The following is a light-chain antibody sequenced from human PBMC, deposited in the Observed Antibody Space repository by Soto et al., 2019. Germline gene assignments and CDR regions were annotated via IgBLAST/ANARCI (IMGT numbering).Light chain of an antibody. CDR2: DVS. Sequence: QSALTQPASVSGSPGQSITISCTGTSSDVGAGYNYVSWYQQHPGKAPKLIIFDVSNRPSGISNRFFASKSDNTASLTISGLQAEDEADYYCSSFTSRNTYVFGTGTKLTVL. CDR3: SSFTSRNTYV. CDR1: SSDVGAGYNY. J-gene: IGLJ1*01. V-gene: IGLV2-14*03.